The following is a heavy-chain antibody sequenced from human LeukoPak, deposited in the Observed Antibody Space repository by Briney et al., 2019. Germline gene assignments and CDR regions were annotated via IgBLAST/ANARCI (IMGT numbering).Heavy chain of an antibody. V-gene: IGHV3-30-3*01. CDR3: AREDYGEHYFDY. J-gene: IGHJ4*02. CDR2: ISYDGSNK. CDR1: GFTFSSYA. Sequence: GGSLILSCAASGFTFSSYAMHWVRQAPGKGLEWVAVISYDGSNKYYADSVKGRFTISRDNSKNTLYLQMNSLRAEDTGVYYCAREDYGEHYFDYWGQGTLVTVFS. D-gene: IGHD4-17*01.